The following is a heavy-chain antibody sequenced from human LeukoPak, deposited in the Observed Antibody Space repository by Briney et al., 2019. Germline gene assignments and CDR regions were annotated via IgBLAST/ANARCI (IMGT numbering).Heavy chain of an antibody. V-gene: IGHV3-11*04. CDR2: ISSSGGTI. CDR1: GFTFSDYY. D-gene: IGHD6-19*01. CDR3: ARDDIAVAVPFDS. J-gene: IGHJ4*02. Sequence: GGSLRLSCAASGFTFSDYYMSWIRQAPGKGLEWVSYISSSGGTIYYADSVKGRFTISRDNAKSSLYLQMNSLRAEDTAVYYCARDDIAVAVPFDSWGQGTLVTVSS.